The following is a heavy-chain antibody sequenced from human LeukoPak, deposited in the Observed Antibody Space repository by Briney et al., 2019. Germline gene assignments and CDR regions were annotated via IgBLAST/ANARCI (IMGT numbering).Heavy chain of an antibody. CDR3: ARVRDLYRDY. CDR1: GFTFSTYT. J-gene: IGHJ4*02. CDR2: ISSSSSYM. D-gene: IGHD2-2*02. Sequence: KPGGSLRLSCAASGFTFSTYTMNWVRQAPGKGLEWVSSISSSSSYMFYADSVKGRFTISRDNTKNSLYLQMNSLRAENTAVYYCARVRDLYRDYWGQGTLVTVSS. V-gene: IGHV3-21*01.